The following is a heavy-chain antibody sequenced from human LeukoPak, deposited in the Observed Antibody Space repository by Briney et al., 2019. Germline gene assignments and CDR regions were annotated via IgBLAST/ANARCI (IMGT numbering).Heavy chain of an antibody. V-gene: IGHV1-69*13. CDR3: AKYYYDSSGYEIPDY. CDR1: GGTFSSYA. CDR2: IIPIFGTA. D-gene: IGHD3-22*01. Sequence: SVKVSFKASGGTFSSYAISWVRQAPGQGLEWMGGIIPIFGTANYAQKFQGRVTITADESTSTAYMELSSLRSEDTAAYYCAKYYYDSSGYEIPDYWGQGTLVTVSS. J-gene: IGHJ4*02.